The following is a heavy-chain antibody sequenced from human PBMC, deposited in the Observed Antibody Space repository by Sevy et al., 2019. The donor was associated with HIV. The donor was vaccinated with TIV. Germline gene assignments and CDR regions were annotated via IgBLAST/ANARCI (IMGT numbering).Heavy chain of an antibody. CDR2: IIPIFGTA. CDR3: ARDDCSGGSCYTYYYYYGMDV. Sequence: ASVKVSCKASGGTFSSYAISWVRQAPGQGLEWMGGIIPIFGTANYAQKFQGRVTITADESTSTAYMELSSLRSEDTAVYYCARDDCSGGSCYTYYYYYGMDVWGQGTTVTVSS. J-gene: IGHJ6*02. CDR1: GGTFSSYA. D-gene: IGHD2-15*01. V-gene: IGHV1-69*13.